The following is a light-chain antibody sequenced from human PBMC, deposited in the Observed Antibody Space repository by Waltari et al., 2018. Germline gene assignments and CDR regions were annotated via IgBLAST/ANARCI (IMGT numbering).Light chain of an antibody. CDR3: QQYNNWPPWT. CDR2: GAS. J-gene: IGKJ1*01. Sequence: EIVMTQSPATLSVSPGERANLSCRASQSVSSNLAWYQQKPGQAPRLLIYGASTRATGIPARFSGSGSGTEFPLTISSLQSEDFAVYYCQQYNNWPPWTFGQGTKVEIK. CDR1: QSVSSN. V-gene: IGKV3-15*01.